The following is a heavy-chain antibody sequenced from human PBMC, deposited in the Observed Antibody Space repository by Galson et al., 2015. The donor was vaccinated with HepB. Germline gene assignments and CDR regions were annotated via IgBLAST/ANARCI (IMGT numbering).Heavy chain of an antibody. CDR2: IKRKTDGGTT. D-gene: IGHD4-17*01. CDR3: TTAYGDYDPNYFDS. V-gene: IGHV3-15*01. CDR1: GFTFSNAW. Sequence: SLRLSCAASGFTFSNAWMNWVRQAPGKGLEWVGRIKRKTDGGTTDYAAPVKGRFTISRDDSKNTLYLQMNSLKTEDTAVYYCTTAYGDYDPNYFDSWGQGTLVTVSS. J-gene: IGHJ4*02.